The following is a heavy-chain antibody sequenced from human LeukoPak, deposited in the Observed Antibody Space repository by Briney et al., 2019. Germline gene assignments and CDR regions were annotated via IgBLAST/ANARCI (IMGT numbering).Heavy chain of an antibody. CDR2: ISSSGSTI. J-gene: IGHJ6*02. V-gene: IGHV3-11*01. CDR1: GFTFSDYY. Sequence: GGSLRLSCAASGFTFSDYYMSWIRQAPGKGLEWVSYISSSGSTIYYADSVKGRFTISRDNATNSLYLQMNRLRAEDPAVYYCASPYGRGYGMGVWGQGTTVTVSS. D-gene: IGHD3-10*02. CDR3: ASPYGRGYGMGV.